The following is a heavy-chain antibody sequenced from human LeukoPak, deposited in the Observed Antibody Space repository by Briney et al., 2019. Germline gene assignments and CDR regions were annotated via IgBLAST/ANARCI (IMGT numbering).Heavy chain of an antibody. D-gene: IGHD1-26*01. Sequence: GGSLRLSCAASGFTFSSYTMNWVRQAPGKGLEWVSSIISSNYIYYADSVKGRFTISRDDAKNSLYLQMNSLRAEDTAVYYCARGNSGPDYWGQATIVTLSS. J-gene: IGHJ4*02. CDR2: IISSNYI. V-gene: IGHV3-21*01. CDR3: ARGNSGPDY. CDR1: GFTFSSYT.